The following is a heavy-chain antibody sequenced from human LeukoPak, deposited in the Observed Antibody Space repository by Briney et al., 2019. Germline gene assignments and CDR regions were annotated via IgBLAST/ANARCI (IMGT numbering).Heavy chain of an antibody. Sequence: GGSLRLSCAASGFAVSSNHMNWVRQAPGKGLEWVSVIYSGGATNYADSVKGRFTISRDNSKNTLYLQMSSLRAEDTAVYYCARDWPGNYYYGMDVWGQGTTVTVSS. CDR3: ARDWPGNYYYGMDV. V-gene: IGHV3-53*01. CDR1: GFAVSSNH. CDR2: IYSGGAT. J-gene: IGHJ6*02.